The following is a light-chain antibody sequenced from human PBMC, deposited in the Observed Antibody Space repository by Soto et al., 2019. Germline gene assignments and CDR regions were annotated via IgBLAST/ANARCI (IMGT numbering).Light chain of an antibody. CDR3: QQYVSYPRK. V-gene: IGKV1D-16*01. J-gene: IGKJ1*01. CDR2: AAS. CDR1: HNVDNW. Sequence: DIEMTQSPSSLFASVGDRVTITCRASHNVDNWVAWYQQKPEKAPKSLIYAASSLHSGVPLRFSGSGSGALFTLTISNLQPEDFATYYCQQYVSYPRKFGQGTKVEIK.